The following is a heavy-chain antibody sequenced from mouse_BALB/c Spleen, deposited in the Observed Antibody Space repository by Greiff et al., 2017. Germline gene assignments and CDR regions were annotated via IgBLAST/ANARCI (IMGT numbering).Heavy chain of an antibody. Sequence: EVQLQESGPELVKPGASVKIPCKASGYTFTDYNMDWVKQSHGKSLEWIGDINPNNGGTIYNQKFKGKATLTVDKSSSTAYMELRSLTSEDTAVYYCARSGDYGSRIYAMDYWGQGTSVTVSS. D-gene: IGHD1-1*01. J-gene: IGHJ4*01. V-gene: IGHV1-18*01. CDR3: ARSGDYGSRIYAMDY. CDR2: INPNNGGT. CDR1: GYTFTDYN.